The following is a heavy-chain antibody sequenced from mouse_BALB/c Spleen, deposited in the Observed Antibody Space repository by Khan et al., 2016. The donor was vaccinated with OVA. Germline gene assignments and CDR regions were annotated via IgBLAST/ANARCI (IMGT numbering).Heavy chain of an antibody. V-gene: IGHV1-20*01. Sequence: VQLKQSGPELVRPGASVKISCKASGYSFTGYFMNWVMQSHGKSLEWIGRINPHIGETFYNQRFKDKATLTVDESSSTAHLELRSLTSEDSAVYYCTRIYHSDFDYWGQGTTLTVSS. J-gene: IGHJ2*01. CDR2: INPHIGET. CDR1: GYSFTGYF. D-gene: IGHD2-12*01. CDR3: TRIYHSDFDY.